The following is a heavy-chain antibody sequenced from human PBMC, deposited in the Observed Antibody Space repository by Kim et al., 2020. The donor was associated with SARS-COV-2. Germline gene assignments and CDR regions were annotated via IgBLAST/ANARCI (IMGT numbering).Heavy chain of an antibody. CDR3: ARHSLAYSSSWYRNVLDPRVTIFDY. V-gene: IGHV5-51*01. CDR1: GYSFTSYW. J-gene: IGHJ4*02. Sequence: GESLKISCKGSGYSFTSYWIGWVRQMPGKGLEWMGIIYPGDSDTRYSPSFQGQVTISADKSISTAYLQWSSLKASDTAMYYCARHSLAYSSSWYRNVLDPRVTIFDYWGQGTLVTVSS. D-gene: IGHD6-13*01. CDR2: IYPGDSDT.